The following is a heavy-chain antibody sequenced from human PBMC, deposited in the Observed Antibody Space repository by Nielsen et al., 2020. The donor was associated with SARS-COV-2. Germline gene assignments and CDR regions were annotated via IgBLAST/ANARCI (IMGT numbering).Heavy chain of an antibody. CDR2: INPNSGGT. V-gene: IGHV1-2*06. D-gene: IGHD4-17*01. J-gene: IGHJ3*02. CDR1: GYTFTGYY. Sequence: ASVKVSCKASGYTFTGYYMHWVRQAPGQGLEWMGRINPNSGGTNYAQKFQGRVTMTRDTSISTAYMELSRLRSDDTAVYYCARTNDYGDFRDAFDIWGQGTMVTVSS. CDR3: ARTNDYGDFRDAFDI.